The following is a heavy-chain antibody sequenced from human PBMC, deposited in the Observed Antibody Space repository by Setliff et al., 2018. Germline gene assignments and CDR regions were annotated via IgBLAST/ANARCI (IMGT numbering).Heavy chain of an antibody. D-gene: IGHD3-22*01. J-gene: IGHJ4*02. Sequence: GGSLRLSCVVSGLTVSNDFMGWVRQAPGKGLEYVSSISSSGGYIYYPDSVKGRFTISRDNSKSTLYLLMDSLRTEDMAVYYCARGGTFSSGPLDSWGQGTLVTVSS. CDR2: ISSSGGYI. CDR1: GLTVSNDF. CDR3: ARGGTFSSGPLDS. V-gene: IGHV3-64*02.